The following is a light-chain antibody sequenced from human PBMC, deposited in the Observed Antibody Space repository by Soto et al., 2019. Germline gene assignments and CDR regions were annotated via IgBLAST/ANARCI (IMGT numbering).Light chain of an antibody. V-gene: IGLV1-51*01. CDR1: SSNIGNNY. CDR3: TSFAPGRVYV. J-gene: IGLJ1*01. Sequence: QSVLTQPPSVSAAPGQKVTISCSGSSSNIGNNYVSWYQQLPGTAPKLLIYDNNKRPSGIPDRFSGSKSGTSATLGITGLQTGDEGDYYCTSFAPGRVYVFGSGTKVTVL. CDR2: DNN.